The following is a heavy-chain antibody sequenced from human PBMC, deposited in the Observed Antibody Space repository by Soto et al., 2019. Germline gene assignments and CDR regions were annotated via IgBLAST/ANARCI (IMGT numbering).Heavy chain of an antibody. Sequence: PSEPLSLTCSVSAGTINSGDYFWSWIRQPPGKGLEWIGSIFYTGSTYYSPSLKSRASMSMDTSKNLFSVRLRSLTAADTAVYFCARVKATLYRHYYFDYWGQGTPVTVFS. D-gene: IGHD5-12*01. CDR3: ARVKATLYRHYYFDY. J-gene: IGHJ4*02. V-gene: IGHV4-30-4*01. CDR2: IFYTGST. CDR1: AGTINSGDYF.